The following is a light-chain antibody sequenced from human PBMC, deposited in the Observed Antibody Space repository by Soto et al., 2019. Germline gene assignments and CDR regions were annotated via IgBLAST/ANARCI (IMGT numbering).Light chain of an antibody. Sequence: LTLSPATLSASTGERVTPSCRATQSVTYNLAWYQQKPGQAPGLLIYGASSRATGIPDRFSGSGSGTDFTLTITRLEPEDFAVYYCQQYGGSPRTFGQGTKVDI. CDR3: QQYGGSPRT. V-gene: IGKV3-20*01. CDR1: QSVTYN. CDR2: GAS. J-gene: IGKJ1*01.